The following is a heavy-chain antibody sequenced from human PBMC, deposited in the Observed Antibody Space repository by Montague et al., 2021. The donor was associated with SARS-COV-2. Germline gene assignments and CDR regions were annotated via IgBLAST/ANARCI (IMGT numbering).Heavy chain of an antibody. Sequence: SETLSLTCAVSGGSFSGFSWNWIRQPPGKGLQWIGEINPSGSPNYTPSLKSRVTISADTSKNLFSLKLSSVTAADAGLYYCASYSVPRRESSLFRRKVPHYYFDSWGQGALVTVSS. CDR2: INPSGSP. D-gene: IGHD2-15*01. J-gene: IGHJ4*02. CDR3: ASYSVPRRESSLFRRKVPHYYFDS. CDR1: GGSFSGFS. V-gene: IGHV4-34*01.